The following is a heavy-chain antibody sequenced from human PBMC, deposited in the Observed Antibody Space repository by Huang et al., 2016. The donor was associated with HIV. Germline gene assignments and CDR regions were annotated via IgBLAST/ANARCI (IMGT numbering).Heavy chain of an antibody. Sequence: QVQLVESGGGVVQPGGSLRISCAASGFTFSLYGMHWVRPATGKGLECVAVISYDGKTKYYAVSVKGRFTISRENSKTTLYLQMNRLRVEDTALYYCAKGGSAAAVLDFWGQGTLVTVSS. D-gene: IGHD6-13*01. J-gene: IGHJ4*02. V-gene: IGHV3-30*18. CDR1: GFTFSLYG. CDR3: AKGGSAAAVLDF. CDR2: ISYDGKTK.